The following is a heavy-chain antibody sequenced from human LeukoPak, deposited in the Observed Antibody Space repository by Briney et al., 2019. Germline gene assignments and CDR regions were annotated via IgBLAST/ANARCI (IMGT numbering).Heavy chain of an antibody. CDR1: GFSFCRYC. J-gene: IGHJ4*02. Sequence: PGGSLRLSCAASGFSFCRYCLNWVRQAPGKGLEWVANIKQDGSEKYYVDSVKGPFTISRDNAKNSLYLQMNSLRAEDTALYYCARDFGGYTINFDYWGQGTLVTVSS. V-gene: IGHV3-7*04. CDR3: ARDFGGYTINFDY. CDR2: IKQDGSEK. D-gene: IGHD5-12*01.